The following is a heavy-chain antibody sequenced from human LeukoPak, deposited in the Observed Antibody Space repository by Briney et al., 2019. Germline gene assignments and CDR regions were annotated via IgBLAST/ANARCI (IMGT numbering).Heavy chain of an antibody. CDR2: INHSGST. CDR1: GGSFSGYY. Sequence: SETLSLTCAVYGGSFSGYYWSWIRQPPGKGLEWIGEINHSGSTNYSPSLKSRVTISVDTSKNQFSLKLSSVTAADTAVYYCARHLRFTRFDPWGQGTLVTASS. J-gene: IGHJ5*02. CDR3: ARHLRFTRFDP. V-gene: IGHV4-34*01. D-gene: IGHD3-3*01.